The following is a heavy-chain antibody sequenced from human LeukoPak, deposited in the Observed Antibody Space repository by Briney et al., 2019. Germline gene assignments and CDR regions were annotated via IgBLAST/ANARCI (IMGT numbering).Heavy chain of an antibody. CDR2: MSYDGSNK. Sequence: GGSLRLSCAASGFTFSSYGMHWVRQAPGKGLEWVAVMSYDGSNKYYADSVKGRFTISRDNSKNTLYLQMNSLRAEDTAVYYCAKDPSLYSSSWYRWFDPWGQGTLVTVSS. V-gene: IGHV3-30*18. CDR1: GFTFSSYG. CDR3: AKDPSLYSSSWYRWFDP. J-gene: IGHJ5*02. D-gene: IGHD6-13*01.